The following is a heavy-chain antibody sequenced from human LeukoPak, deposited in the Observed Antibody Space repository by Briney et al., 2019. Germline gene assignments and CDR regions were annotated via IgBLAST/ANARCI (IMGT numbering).Heavy chain of an antibody. J-gene: IGHJ5*02. Sequence: GGSLRRSCAASGFTFSSYWMSWVRQAPGRGLQWVASIKQDGSEIYYVDSVKGRFSISRDNDKNSLSLQMNSLRAEDTAVYYCARGHSGRWFWWFGAWGQGTLVTVSS. V-gene: IGHV3-7*04. CDR1: GFTFSSYW. D-gene: IGHD1-26*01. CDR2: IKQDGSEI. CDR3: ARGHSGRWFWWFGA.